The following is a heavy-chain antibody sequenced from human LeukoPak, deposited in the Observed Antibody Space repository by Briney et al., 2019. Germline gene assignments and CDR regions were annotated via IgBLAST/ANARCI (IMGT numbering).Heavy chain of an antibody. J-gene: IGHJ4*02. Sequence: GGSLRLSCAASGFTFSSYSMNWVRQAPGKGLEWVSSITRSSIYIYYADSVKGRFTISRDNAKNSLYLQMNSLRAEDTAVYYCAREGGTGWPPDLWDFWGQGTLVTVSS. V-gene: IGHV3-21*01. CDR3: AREGGTGWPPDLWDF. CDR2: ITRSSIYI. CDR1: GFTFSSYS. D-gene: IGHD6-19*01.